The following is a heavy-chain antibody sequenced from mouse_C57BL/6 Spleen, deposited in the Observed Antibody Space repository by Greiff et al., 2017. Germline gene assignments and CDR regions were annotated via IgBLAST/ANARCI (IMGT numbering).Heavy chain of an antibody. CDR2: IDPSDSYT. D-gene: IGHD1-1*01. V-gene: IGHV1-69*01. Sequence: VQLQQSGAELVMPGASVKLSCKASGYTFTSYWMHWVKQRPGQGLEWIGEIDPSDSYTNYNQKFKGKSTLTVDKSSSTAYMQLSSLTSEDSAVYYCARAHYYGSSADYWGQGTTLTVSS. CDR1: GYTFTSYW. CDR3: ARAHYYGSSADY. J-gene: IGHJ2*01.